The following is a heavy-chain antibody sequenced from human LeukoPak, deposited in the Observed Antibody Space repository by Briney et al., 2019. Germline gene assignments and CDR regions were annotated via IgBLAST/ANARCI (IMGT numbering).Heavy chain of an antibody. CDR3: ARTYCSFTSCYLYWYFDL. CDR1: GGSFSGYY. J-gene: IGHJ2*01. D-gene: IGHD2-2*01. CDR2: INHSGST. Sequence: SETLSLTCAVYGGSFSGYYWSWIRQPPGKGLEWIGEINHSGSTNYNPSLKSRVTISVDTSKNQFSLKLSSVTAADTAVYYCARTYCSFTSCYLYWYFDLWGRGTLVTVSS. V-gene: IGHV4-34*01.